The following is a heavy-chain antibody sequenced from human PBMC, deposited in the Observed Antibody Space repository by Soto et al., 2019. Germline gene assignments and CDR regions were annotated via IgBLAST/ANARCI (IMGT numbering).Heavy chain of an antibody. D-gene: IGHD2-8*01. Sequence: ASVKVSCKASGYTFTSYGISWVRQAPGQGLEWMGWISAYNGNTNYAQKLQGRVTMTTDTSTSTAYMELRSLRSDDTAVYYCARLLSKGYCTNGVCYRGGYYYYYMDVWGKGTTVTFSS. CDR1: GYTFTSYG. CDR2: ISAYNGNT. J-gene: IGHJ6*03. V-gene: IGHV1-18*01. CDR3: ARLLSKGYCTNGVCYRGGYYYYYMDV.